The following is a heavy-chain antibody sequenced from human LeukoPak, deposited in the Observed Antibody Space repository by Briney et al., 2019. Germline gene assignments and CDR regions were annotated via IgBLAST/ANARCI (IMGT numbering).Heavy chain of an antibody. CDR2: INTNTGNP. CDR3: ARDWGPYYMDV. D-gene: IGHD3-16*01. J-gene: IGHJ6*03. V-gene: IGHV7-4-1*02. Sequence: GASVKVSCKVSGYTLTELSMHWVRQAPGQGLEWMGWINTNTGNPTYAQGFTGRFVFSLDTSVSTAYMQISSLKAEDTAVYYCARDWGPYYMDVWGKGTTVTVSS. CDR1: GYTLTELS.